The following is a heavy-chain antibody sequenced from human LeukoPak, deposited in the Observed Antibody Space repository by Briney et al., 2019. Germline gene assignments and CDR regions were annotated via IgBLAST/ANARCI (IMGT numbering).Heavy chain of an antibody. D-gene: IGHD6-19*01. Sequence: SETLSLTCAVYGGSFSGYYWSWIRQPPGKGLEWIGEINHSGNTNYNPSLKSRVTISVDTSKNQFSLKLSSVTAADTAVYYCASIAVAGQRVKRYNWFDPWGQGTLVTVSS. CDR1: GGSFSGYY. J-gene: IGHJ5*02. CDR2: INHSGNT. CDR3: ASIAVAGQRVKRYNWFDP. V-gene: IGHV4-34*01.